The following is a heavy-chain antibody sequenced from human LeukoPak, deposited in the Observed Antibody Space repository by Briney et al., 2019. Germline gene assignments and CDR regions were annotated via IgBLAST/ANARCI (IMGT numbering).Heavy chain of an antibody. V-gene: IGHV3-23*01. J-gene: IGHJ4*02. CDR3: AKNDGGVTGHFDY. D-gene: IGHD3-9*01. Sequence: PGGSLRLSCAASGFTFSGYAMSWVRQAPGKGLEWVSGTSDSGDTIYSADSVKGRFTISRDNSKNTLYLQMNSRRAEDTAVYYCAKNDGGVTGHFDYWGQGTLVTVSS. CDR1: GFTFSGYA. CDR2: TSDSGDTI.